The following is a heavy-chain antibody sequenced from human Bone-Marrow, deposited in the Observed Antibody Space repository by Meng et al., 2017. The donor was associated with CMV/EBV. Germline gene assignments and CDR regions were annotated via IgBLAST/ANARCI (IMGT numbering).Heavy chain of an antibody. V-gene: IGHV4-59*01. Sequence: SETLSLTCTVSGGSISSYYWSWIRQPPGKGLEWIGYIYYSGSTNYNPSLKSRVTISVDTSKNQFSLKLSSVTAADTAVYYCAREGAYYYDSSGYYSGDAFDIWGQWTRVNVSS. CDR2: IYYSGST. CDR1: GGSISSYY. D-gene: IGHD3-22*01. CDR3: AREGAYYYDSSGYYSGDAFDI. J-gene: IGHJ3*02.